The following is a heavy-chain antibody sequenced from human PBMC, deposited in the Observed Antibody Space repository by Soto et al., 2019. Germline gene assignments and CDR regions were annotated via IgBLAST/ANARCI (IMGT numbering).Heavy chain of an antibody. CDR2: IYYSGST. CDR3: ARDPIMITLLPGAFHI. Sequence: SETVSLTCTVSGGSISSGGYYWSWIRQHPGKGLEWIGYIYYSGSTYYNPSLKSRVTISVDTSKNQFSLKLSSVTAADTAVYYCARDPIMITLLPGAFHIRGQGTILTVS. J-gene: IGHJ3*02. CDR1: GGSISSGGYY. V-gene: IGHV4-31*03. D-gene: IGHD3-16*01.